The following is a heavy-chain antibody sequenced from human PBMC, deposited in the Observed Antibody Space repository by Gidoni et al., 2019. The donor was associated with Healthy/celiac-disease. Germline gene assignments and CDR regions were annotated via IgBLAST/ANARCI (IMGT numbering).Heavy chain of an antibody. Sequence: EVQLVESGGGLVQPGGSLRLSCAASGFTFSSYWMSWVRQAPGKGLEWVANIKQDGSEKYYVDSVKGRFTISRDNAKNSLYLQMNSLRAEDTAVYYCARLYTAMVTGQVDAFDIWGQGTMVTVSS. D-gene: IGHD5-18*01. CDR3: ARLYTAMVTGQVDAFDI. J-gene: IGHJ3*02. CDR1: GFTFSSYW. CDR2: IKQDGSEK. V-gene: IGHV3-7*01.